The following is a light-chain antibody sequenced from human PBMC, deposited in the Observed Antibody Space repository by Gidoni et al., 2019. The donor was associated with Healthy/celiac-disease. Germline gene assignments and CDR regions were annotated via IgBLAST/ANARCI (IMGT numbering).Light chain of an antibody. CDR2: GAS. V-gene: IGKV3-20*01. J-gene: IGKJ2*01. CDR3: QQYGSSPRAYT. Sequence: EIVLTQSPGTLSLSPGERATLSCRASQSVSSSYLAWYQQKPGQAPRLLIYGASSRATGIPDRFSGSGSGTDFTLTISRLEPEDFAVYYCQQYGSSPRAYTFXQXTKLEIK. CDR1: QSVSSSY.